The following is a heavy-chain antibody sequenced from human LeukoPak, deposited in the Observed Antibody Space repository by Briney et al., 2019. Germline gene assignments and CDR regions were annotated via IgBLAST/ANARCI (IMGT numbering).Heavy chain of an antibody. CDR3: ARACYEVGPHYDSSGYYYAAFDI. V-gene: IGHV4-4*07. Sequence: SETLSLTCTVSGGSISSYYWSWIRQPAGKGLEWIGRIYTSGSTNYNPSLKSRVTMSVDTSKNQFSLKLSSVTAADTAVYYCARACYEVGPHYDSSGYYYAAFDIWGQGTMVTVSS. CDR1: GGSISSYY. CDR2: IYTSGST. J-gene: IGHJ3*02. D-gene: IGHD3-22*01.